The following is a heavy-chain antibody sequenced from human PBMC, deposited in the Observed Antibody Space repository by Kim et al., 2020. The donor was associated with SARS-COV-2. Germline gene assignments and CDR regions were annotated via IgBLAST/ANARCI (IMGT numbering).Heavy chain of an antibody. CDR2: IGTAGDT. V-gene: IGHV3-13*01. D-gene: IGHD3-22*01. CDR3: ARGVRYYDSSGYYYVGPYFDL. Sequence: GGSLRLSCAASGFTFSSYDMHWVCQATGKGLEWVSAIGTAGDTYYPGAVKGRFTISRENAKNSLYLQMNSLRAGDTAVYYCARGVRYYDSSGYYYVGPYFDLWGRGTLVTVSS. CDR1: GFTFSSYD. J-gene: IGHJ2*01.